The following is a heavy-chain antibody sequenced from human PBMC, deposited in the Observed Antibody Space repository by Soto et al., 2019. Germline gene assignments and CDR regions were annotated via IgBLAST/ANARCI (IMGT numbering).Heavy chain of an antibody. V-gene: IGHV1-18*01. D-gene: IGHD3-9*01. CDR1: GYTFTNYG. Sequence: ASVKVSCKASGYTFTNYGISWVRQAPGQGLEWMGWISAYNGDTSYAQKLQGRVTKTTDTSTSTAYMELRSLRSDDTAVYFCARDMSIRYDEHNDILTGYYNPFGYWGQGTLVTVSS. CDR3: ARDMSIRYDEHNDILTGYYNPFGY. J-gene: IGHJ4*02. CDR2: ISAYNGDT.